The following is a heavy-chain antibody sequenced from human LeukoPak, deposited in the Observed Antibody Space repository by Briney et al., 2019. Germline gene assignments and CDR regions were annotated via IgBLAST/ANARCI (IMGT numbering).Heavy chain of an antibody. CDR2: IKQDGSEK. CDR1: GFTFSNYW. J-gene: IGHJ4*02. V-gene: IGHV3-7*01. D-gene: IGHD4-23*01. CDR3: ARQMGTTVVTPADY. Sequence: GGSLRLSCEGSGFTFSNYWMSWVRQAPGKGLEWVASIKQDGSEKYYVDSVKGRFTISRDNAKNSLYLQMNSLRAEDTAVYYCARQMGTTVVTPADYWGQGTLVTVSS.